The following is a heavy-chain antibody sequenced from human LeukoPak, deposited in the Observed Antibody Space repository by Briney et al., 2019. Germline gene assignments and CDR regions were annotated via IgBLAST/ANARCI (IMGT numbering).Heavy chain of an antibody. CDR3: ATTYYYDSSGTYWFDP. CDR2: FDPEDGET. D-gene: IGHD3-22*01. J-gene: IGHJ5*02. Sequence: ASVTVSCKVSGYTLTELSMHWVRQAPGKGLEWMGGFDPEDGETIYAQKFQGRVTMTEDTSTDTAYMELSSLRSEDTAVYYCATTYYYDSSGTYWFDPWGQGTLVTVSS. V-gene: IGHV1-24*01. CDR1: GYTLTELS.